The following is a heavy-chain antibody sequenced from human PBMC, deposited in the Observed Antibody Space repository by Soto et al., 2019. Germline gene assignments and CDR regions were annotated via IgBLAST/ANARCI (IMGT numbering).Heavy chain of an antibody. CDR3: AKELVVVTLTGPNYYYYGMDV. V-gene: IGHV5-10-1*01. J-gene: IGHJ6*02. CDR2: INSSDPYT. D-gene: IGHD2-8*02. Sequence: GESLKISCKGSGYSFTSYWTSWVRQMPGKGLEWMGRINSSDPYTNYSPSFQGHVTISADKSISTAYLQWSSLKASDTAMYYCAKELVVVTLTGPNYYYYGMDVWGQGTTVTVSS. CDR1: GYSFTSYW.